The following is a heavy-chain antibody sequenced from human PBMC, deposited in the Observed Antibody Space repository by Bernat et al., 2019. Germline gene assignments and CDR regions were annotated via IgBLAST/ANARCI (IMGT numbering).Heavy chain of an antibody. J-gene: IGHJ4*02. V-gene: IGHV1-24*01. Sequence: QVQLVQSGAEVKKPGASVKVSCKVSGYTLTELSMHWVRQAPGKGLEWMGGFDPEDGETIYAQKFQGRVTMTEDTSTDTAYMELSSLRSEDTAVYYCATGESCTGDVFYTTAFDYWGQGTLVTVSS. CDR2: FDPEDGET. CDR3: ATGESCTGDVFYTTAFDY. D-gene: IGHD2-8*02. CDR1: GYTLTELS.